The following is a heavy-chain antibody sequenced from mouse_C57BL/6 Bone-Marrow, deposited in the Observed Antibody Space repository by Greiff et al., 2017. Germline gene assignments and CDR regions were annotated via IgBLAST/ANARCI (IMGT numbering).Heavy chain of an antibody. J-gene: IGHJ2*01. D-gene: IGHD3-2*02. CDR3: AMGSGFYYFDY. CDR2: IHPSDSDT. V-gene: IGHV1-74*01. CDR1: GYTFTSYW. Sequence: QVQLKQPGAELVKPGASVKVSCKASGYTFTSYWMHWVKQRPGQGLEWIGRIHPSDSDTNYNQKFKGKATLTVDKSSSTAYMPLSSLTSEDSAVYYCAMGSGFYYFDYWGQGTTLTVSS.